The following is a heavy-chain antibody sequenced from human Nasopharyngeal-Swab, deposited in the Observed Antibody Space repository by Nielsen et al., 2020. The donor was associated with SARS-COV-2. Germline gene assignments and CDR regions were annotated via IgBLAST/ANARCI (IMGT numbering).Heavy chain of an antibody. CDR2: INAGNGNT. CDR3: ARDRAYSGSYMDV. V-gene: IGHV1-3*01. D-gene: IGHD5-12*01. J-gene: IGHJ6*03. Sequence: WVRQAPGQRLEWMGWINAGNGNTKYSQKLQGRVTITRDTSASTAYMELSSLRSEDTAVYYCARDRAYSGSYMDVWGKGTTVTVSS.